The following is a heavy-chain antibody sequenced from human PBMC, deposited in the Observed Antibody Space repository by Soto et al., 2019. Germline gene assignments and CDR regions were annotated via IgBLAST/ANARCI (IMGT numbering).Heavy chain of an antibody. CDR3: AREGRQWLVLKAHNSYYGMDV. CDR1: GYTFTSYG. D-gene: IGHD6-19*01. J-gene: IGHJ6*02. V-gene: IGHV1-18*01. CDR2: ISAYNGNT. Sequence: QVQLVQSGAEVKKPGASVKVSCKASGYTFTSYGISWVRQAPGQGLEWMGWISAYNGNTNYAQKLQGRVTMTTDTSTSTAYMELRSLRSDATAVYYCAREGRQWLVLKAHNSYYGMDVLGQGTTVTVSS.